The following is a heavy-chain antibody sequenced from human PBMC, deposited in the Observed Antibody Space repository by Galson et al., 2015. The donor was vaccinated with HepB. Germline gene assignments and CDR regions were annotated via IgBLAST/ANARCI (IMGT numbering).Heavy chain of an antibody. CDR2: IYCSGST. J-gene: IGHJ5*02. D-gene: IGHD2-15*01. Sequence: TLSLTCTVSGGSISSGGYYWSWIRQHPGKGLEWIGYIYCSGSTYYNPSLKSRVTISVDTSKNQFSLKLSSVTAADTAVYYCARDDEDNWFDPWGQGTLVTVSS. CDR3: ARDDEDNWFDP. CDR1: GGSISSGGYY. V-gene: IGHV4-31*03.